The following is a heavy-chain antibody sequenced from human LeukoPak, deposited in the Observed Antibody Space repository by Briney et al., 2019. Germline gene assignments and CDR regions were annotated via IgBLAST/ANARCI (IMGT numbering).Heavy chain of an antibody. CDR1: GGSISSSSYY. D-gene: IGHD2-2*01. CDR3: TRHRSDIVVVPAAVDY. J-gene: IGHJ4*02. CDR2: IYYSGST. V-gene: IGHV4-39*01. Sequence: SETLSLTCSVSGGSISSSSYYWGWIRQPPGKGLEWIGSIYYSGSTYYNPSLKSRVTISVDTSKNQFSLKLSSVTAADTAVYYCTRHRSDIVVVPAAVDYWGQGTLVTVSS.